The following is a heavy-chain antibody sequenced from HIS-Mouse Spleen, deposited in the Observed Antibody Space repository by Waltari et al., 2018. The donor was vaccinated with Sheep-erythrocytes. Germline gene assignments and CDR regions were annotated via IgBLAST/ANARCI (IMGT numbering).Heavy chain of an antibody. D-gene: IGHD6-13*01. J-gene: IGHJ2*01. V-gene: IGHV3-48*01. CDR2: ISSSSSTI. Sequence: AASGFTFSSYSRNWVRQAPGKGLEWVSYISSSSSTIYYADSVKGRFTISRDNAKNSLYLQMNSLRAEDTAVYYCASSSSSWYWYFDLWGRGTLVTVSS. CDR3: ASSSSSWYWYFDL. CDR1: GFTFSSYS.